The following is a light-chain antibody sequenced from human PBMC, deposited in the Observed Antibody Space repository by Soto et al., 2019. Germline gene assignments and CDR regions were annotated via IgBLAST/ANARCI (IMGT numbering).Light chain of an antibody. CDR2: DAS. CDR1: QGISGA. CDR3: QQFNNYPVT. Sequence: AIQLTQSPSSLSVSVGDRVTITCRASQGISGALAWYQHKPGKAPKLLIYDASSLESGVPLRFSGSGSGTDFTLTISSLQPEDSASYYCQQFNNYPVTFGQETRVEIK. J-gene: IGKJ5*01. V-gene: IGKV1D-13*01.